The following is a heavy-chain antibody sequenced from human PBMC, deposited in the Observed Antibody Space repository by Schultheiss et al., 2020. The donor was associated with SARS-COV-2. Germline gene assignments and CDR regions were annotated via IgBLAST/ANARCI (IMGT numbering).Heavy chain of an antibody. D-gene: IGHD4-17*01. V-gene: IGHV4-59*08. CDR1: GGSFSGYY. CDR3: AGALTTVPTG. CDR2: IYYSGST. J-gene: IGHJ4*02. Sequence: SETLSLTCAVYGGSFSGYYWSWIRQPPGKGLEWIGYIYYSGSTYYNPSLKSRVTISVDTSKNQFSLKLSSVTAADTAVYYCAGALTTVPTGWGQGTLVTVSS.